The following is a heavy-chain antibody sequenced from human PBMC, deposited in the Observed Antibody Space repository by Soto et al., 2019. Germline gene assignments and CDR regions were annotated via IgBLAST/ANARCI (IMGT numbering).Heavy chain of an antibody. CDR3: AFRDPGTSLDY. CDR1: GGPFNSNNW. V-gene: IGHV4-4*03. Sequence: KPPETLSLTCAVSGGPFNSNNWWAWVRQPPGQGLERIGEICRTGSTNYSPSLKSRVTISLDKSENQFSLKLTSLTAADTAVYYCAFRDPGTSLDYWRQVTWVAVSS. CDR2: ICRTGST. J-gene: IGHJ4*02. D-gene: IGHD1-7*01.